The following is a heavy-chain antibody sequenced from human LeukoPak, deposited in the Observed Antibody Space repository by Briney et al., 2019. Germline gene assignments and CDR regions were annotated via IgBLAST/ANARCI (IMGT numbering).Heavy chain of an antibody. J-gene: IGHJ5*02. V-gene: IGHV1-2*02. CDR1: GYSFTDYY. CDR2: INPNSGGT. D-gene: IGHD2-21*01. CDR3: ARADRLHGGPYLIGP. Sequence: ASVKVSCKTSGYSFTDYYMHWVRQAPGQGLEWMGWINPNSGGTSSAQKFQGRVTMSRDTSITTVYMEVSWLTSDDTAIYYCARADRLHGGPYLIGPWGQGTLVTVSS.